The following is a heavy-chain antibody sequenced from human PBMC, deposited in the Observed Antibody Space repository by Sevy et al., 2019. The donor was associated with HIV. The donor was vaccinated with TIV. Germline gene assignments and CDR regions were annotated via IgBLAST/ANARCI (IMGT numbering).Heavy chain of an antibody. Sequence: GGSLRLSCLASGFTFKNAWMSWVRQTPGKGLEWVGRIKSKTDGGTRGFAAVVKGRFAITRDDSKNTVSLQMDNLRTEDTAIYYCTAGVGTSDFDYWGQGILVTVSS. J-gene: IGHJ4*02. CDR1: GFTFKNAW. CDR3: TAGVGTSDFDY. V-gene: IGHV3-15*01. D-gene: IGHD3-3*01. CDR2: IKSKTDGGTR.